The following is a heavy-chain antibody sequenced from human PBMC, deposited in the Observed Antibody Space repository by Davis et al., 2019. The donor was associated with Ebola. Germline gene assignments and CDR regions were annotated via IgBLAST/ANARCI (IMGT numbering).Heavy chain of an antibody. CDR3: AITEADISTGYYNDY. CDR1: GYTFTSYY. CDR2: INSSCCST. D-gene: IGHD3-9*01. J-gene: IGHJ4*02. Sequence: ASVQVSCKASGYTFTSYYMHWVRQAPGQGLEWTGIINSSCCSTSYAQKFQGRATMTRDTSTSTVYMELSSLRSEDTAVYYCAITEADISTGYYNDYWGQGTLVTVSS. V-gene: IGHV1-46*01.